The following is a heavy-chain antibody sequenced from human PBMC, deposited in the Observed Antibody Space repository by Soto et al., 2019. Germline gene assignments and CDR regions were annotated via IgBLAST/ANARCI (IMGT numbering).Heavy chain of an antibody. D-gene: IGHD3-22*01. J-gene: IGHJ6*02. V-gene: IGHV3-23*01. CDR1: GFTFSSYA. CDR3: AKDLYYDSSGYFGPYYGMDV. Sequence: GGSLRLSCAASGFTFSSYAMSWVRQAPGKGLEWVSAISGSGGSTYYADSVKGRFTISRHNSKNTLYLQMNSLRAEDTAVYYCAKDLYYDSSGYFGPYYGMDVWGQGTTVTVSS. CDR2: ISGSGGST.